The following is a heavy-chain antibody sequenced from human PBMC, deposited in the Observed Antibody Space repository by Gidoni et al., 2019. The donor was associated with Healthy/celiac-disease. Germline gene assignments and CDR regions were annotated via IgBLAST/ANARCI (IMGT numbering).Heavy chain of an antibody. CDR3: ARAPQYYYYGMDV. V-gene: IGHV4-34*01. J-gene: IGHJ6*02. Sequence: QVQLQQWGAGLLKPSETLSLTCAVYGGSFSGYYWRWIRQPPGKGLEWIGEINHSGSTNYNPSLKSRVTISVDTAKNQFSLKLSSVTAADTAVYYCARAPQYYYYGMDVWGQGTTVTVSS. CDR1: GGSFSGYY. CDR2: INHSGST.